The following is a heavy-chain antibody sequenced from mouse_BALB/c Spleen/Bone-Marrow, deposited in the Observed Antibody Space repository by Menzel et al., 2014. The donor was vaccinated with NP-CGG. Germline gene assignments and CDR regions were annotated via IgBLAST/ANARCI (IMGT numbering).Heavy chain of an antibody. V-gene: IGHV1-9*01. CDR3: ARTPGVLYYFVY. CDR2: ILPESGSS. J-gene: IGHJ2*01. CDR1: GYTFSSFW. Sequence: QVQLKESGAELMKPGASMKISCKASGYTFSSFWIEWVKQRPGHGLEWIGEILPESGSSNYNEKFKGKATLTADTSSNTVYMQLGSLTSEDSAVYYCARTPGVLYYFVYLGQGTPLTISS.